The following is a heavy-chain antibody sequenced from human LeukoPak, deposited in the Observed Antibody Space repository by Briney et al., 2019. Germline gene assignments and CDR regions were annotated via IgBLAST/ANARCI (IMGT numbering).Heavy chain of an antibody. D-gene: IGHD1-1*01. J-gene: IGHJ4*02. CDR2: ISHSGST. Sequence: GSLRLSCAASGFTFSSYAMSWIRQPPGKGLEWIGEISHSGSTNYSPSLKSRVTISVDTSKTQLSLKLSSVTAADTAVYYCAVDTTGHSYWGQGTLVTVSS. CDR3: AVDTTGHSY. V-gene: IGHV4-34*08. CDR1: GFTFSSYA.